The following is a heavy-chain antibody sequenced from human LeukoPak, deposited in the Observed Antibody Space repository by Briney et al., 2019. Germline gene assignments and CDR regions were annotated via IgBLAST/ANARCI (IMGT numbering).Heavy chain of an antibody. J-gene: IGHJ1*01. D-gene: IGHD6-13*01. V-gene: IGHV4-59*08. Sequence: SETLSLTCTVSGGSISNYYWSWIRQPPGKGLECIGYIYYSGTANYNPSLKNRVTISVDTSKNQFSLKLSSVTAADTAVYYCARHGGYSSPYLHWGQGTLVTVSS. CDR3: ARHGGYSSPYLH. CDR2: IYYSGTA. CDR1: GGSISNYY.